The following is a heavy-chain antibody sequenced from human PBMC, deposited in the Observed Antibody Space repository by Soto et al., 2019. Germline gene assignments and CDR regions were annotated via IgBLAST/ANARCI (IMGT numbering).Heavy chain of an antibody. CDR1: GGSINSGGYC. CDR3: SRGLLV. V-gene: IGHV4-31*03. CDR2: ISYGGST. J-gene: IGHJ4*02. Sequence: QVQLQESGPGLVKPSQTLSLTCTVSGGSINSGGYCWSWIRQHPGKGLDWIGCISYGGSTSYNPSLESRVTLSVDKPKNQCSVQLTSVTAAGTAVYYCSRGLLVWGQGALITVSS. D-gene: IGHD2-15*01.